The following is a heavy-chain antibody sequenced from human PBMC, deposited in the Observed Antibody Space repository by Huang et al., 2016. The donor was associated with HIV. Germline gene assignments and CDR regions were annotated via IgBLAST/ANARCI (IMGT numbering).Heavy chain of an antibody. CDR2: INTNHGNS. V-gene: IGHV7-4-1*02. J-gene: IGHJ4*02. CDR1: GYTFTHFP. D-gene: IGHD3-16*02. Sequence: QVQLVQSGSELKKPGASVKISCKTSGYTFTHFPINWVRQAPGQGLECLGWINTNHGNSGSAQSVTGRLVFSLDTSVSTAYLEISDLKAEDTAVYYCARAYDYIWGSYRPISNYWGQGTLVTVSS. CDR3: ARAYDYIWGSYRPISNY.